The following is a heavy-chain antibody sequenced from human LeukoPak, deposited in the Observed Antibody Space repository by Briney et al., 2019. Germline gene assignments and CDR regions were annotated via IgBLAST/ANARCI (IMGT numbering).Heavy chain of an antibody. CDR1: GDSITSGNYY. CDR2: IYTTGTT. Sequence: SETLSLTCTVSGDSITSGNYYWSWIRQPAGKGLEWIGRIYTTGTTDYNSSLKSRVTMSVDTSKNQFSLKLSSVTAADTAVYYCARDLIVPVGLTGSGSYSTDYWGQGTLVTVSS. CDR3: ARDLIVPVGLTGSGSYSTDY. D-gene: IGHD3-10*01. J-gene: IGHJ4*02. V-gene: IGHV4-61*02.